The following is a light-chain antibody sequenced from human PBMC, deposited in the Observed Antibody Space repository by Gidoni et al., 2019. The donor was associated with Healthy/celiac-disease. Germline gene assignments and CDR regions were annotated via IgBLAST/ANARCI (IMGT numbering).Light chain of an antibody. Sequence: IQMTQSPSSLSASVGDRVTIPCQASQDISNYLNWYQQKPGKAPKLLIYDASNLETGVPSRFSGSGSGTDFTFTISSLQPEDIATYYCQQYDNLPFGGGTKVEIK. V-gene: IGKV1-33*01. CDR3: QQYDNLP. CDR2: DAS. CDR1: QDISNY. J-gene: IGKJ4*01.